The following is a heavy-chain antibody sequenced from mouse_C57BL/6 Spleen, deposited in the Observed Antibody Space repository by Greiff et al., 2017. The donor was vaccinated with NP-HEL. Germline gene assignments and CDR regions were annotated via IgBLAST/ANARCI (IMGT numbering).Heavy chain of an antibody. V-gene: IGHV1-66*01. Sequence: QVQLQQSGPELVKPGASVKISCKASGYSFTSYYIHWVKQRPGQGLEWIGWIYPGSGNTKYNEKFKGKATLTADTSSSTAYMQLSSLTSEDSAVYYCARGRYGNYGYFDYWGQGTTLTVSS. CDR1: GYSFTSYY. J-gene: IGHJ2*01. D-gene: IGHD2-10*02. CDR3: ARGRYGNYGYFDY. CDR2: IYPGSGNT.